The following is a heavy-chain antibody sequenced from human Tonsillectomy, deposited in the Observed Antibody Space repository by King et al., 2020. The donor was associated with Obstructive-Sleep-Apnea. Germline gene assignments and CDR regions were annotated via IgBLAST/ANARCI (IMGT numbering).Heavy chain of an antibody. CDR2: IYYSGST. J-gene: IGHJ4*02. CDR3: ARSGDSSGYYFDY. CDR1: GGSISSGGYY. V-gene: IGHV4-31*03. D-gene: IGHD3-22*01. Sequence: QLQESGPGLVKPSQTLSLTCTVSGGSISSGGYYWSWIRQHPGKGLEGIWYIYYSGSTYYNPSLKRRVTISVDTSKNQFSLKLSSVTAADTAVYYCARSGDSSGYYFDYWGQGTLVTVSS.